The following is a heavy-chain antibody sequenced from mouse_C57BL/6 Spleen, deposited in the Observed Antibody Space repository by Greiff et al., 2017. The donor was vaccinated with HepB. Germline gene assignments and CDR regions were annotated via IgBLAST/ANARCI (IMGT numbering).Heavy chain of an antibody. CDR2: IWTGGGT. Sequence: VQVVESGPGLVAPSQSLSITCTVSGFSLTSYAISWVRQPPGKGLEWLGVIWTGGGTNYNSALKSRLSISKDNSKSQVFLKMNSLQTDDTARYYCARGGDYDGSSQSPYYYAMDYWGQGTSVTVSS. D-gene: IGHD1-1*01. CDR1: GFSLTSYA. CDR3: ARGGDYDGSSQSPYYYAMDY. V-gene: IGHV2-9-1*01. J-gene: IGHJ4*01.